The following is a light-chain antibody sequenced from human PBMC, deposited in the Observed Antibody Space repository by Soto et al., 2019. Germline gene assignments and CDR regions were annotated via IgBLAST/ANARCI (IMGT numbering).Light chain of an antibody. Sequence: IVMTQSPATLSVSPGESATLSCRASQSVGTNLAWYQQTPGQALRVLIHSASTRATGIPARFSGSGSDTEFTLTISGLQSEDFAIYYCQQYNNWPPYSFGQGTKLENK. J-gene: IGKJ2*01. CDR1: QSVGTN. V-gene: IGKV3-15*01. CDR3: QQYNNWPPYS. CDR2: SAS.